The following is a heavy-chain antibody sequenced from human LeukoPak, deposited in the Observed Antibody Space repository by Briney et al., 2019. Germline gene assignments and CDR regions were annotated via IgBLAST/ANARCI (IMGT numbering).Heavy chain of an antibody. D-gene: IGHD3-3*01. CDR3: ARDHSPYHYDFWSGYSLSLYSDAFDI. Sequence: GGSLRLSCAASGFTFSAYYMSCMRQAPGKRLEWVSYISSSGRIIYYADTVKGRFTTSRDNTKNTLYIHKYTLRAQNTAVYYCARDHSPYHYDFWSGYSLSLYSDAFDIWGQGTMVTVSS. CDR2: ISSSGRII. V-gene: IGHV3-11*04. J-gene: IGHJ3*02. CDR1: GFTFSAYY.